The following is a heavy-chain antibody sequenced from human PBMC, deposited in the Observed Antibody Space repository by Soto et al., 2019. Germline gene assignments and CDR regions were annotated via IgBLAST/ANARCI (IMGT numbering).Heavy chain of an antibody. Sequence: GESLKISCQASGCTFIYFWVAWVRQVPGKGLEWMGVIYPGASDIRYSPSFEGHVTISADKSTNTAYLQWSSLEAADTAIYYCARQGTSRGSDYAAFDFSGPGTLVTVSS. CDR2: IYPGASDI. CDR1: GCTFIYFW. D-gene: IGHD3-10*01. J-gene: IGHJ4*02. CDR3: ARQGTSRGSDYAAFDF. V-gene: IGHV5-51*01.